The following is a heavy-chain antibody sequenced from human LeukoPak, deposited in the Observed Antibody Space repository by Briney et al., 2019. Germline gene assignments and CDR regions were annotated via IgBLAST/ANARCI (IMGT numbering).Heavy chain of an antibody. D-gene: IGHD1-14*01. CDR2: IKRDGSEK. CDR3: AREGRERYGMDV. CDR1: GFTFSSHR. J-gene: IGHJ6*02. V-gene: IGHV3-7*01. Sequence: PGGSPRLSCAASGFTFSSHRMSWVRQAPGKGLEWVANIKRDGSEKYYVDSVKGRFTISRDDAKNSLYLQMNSLRAEDTAVYYCAREGRERYGMDVWGQGTTVTVSS.